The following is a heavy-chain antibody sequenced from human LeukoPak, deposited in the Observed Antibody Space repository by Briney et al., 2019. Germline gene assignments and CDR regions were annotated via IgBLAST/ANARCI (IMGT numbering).Heavy chain of an antibody. V-gene: IGHV4-34*01. Sequence: SETLSLTCAVYGGSFSGYYWSWIRQPPGKGLEWIGEINHSGSTNYNPSLKSRVTISVDTSKNQFSLKLSSVTAADTAVYYCARVQQLVLSRGVYYFDYWGQGTLVTVSS. D-gene: IGHD6-13*01. CDR2: INHSGST. J-gene: IGHJ4*02. CDR1: GGSFSGYY. CDR3: ARVQQLVLSRGVYYFDY.